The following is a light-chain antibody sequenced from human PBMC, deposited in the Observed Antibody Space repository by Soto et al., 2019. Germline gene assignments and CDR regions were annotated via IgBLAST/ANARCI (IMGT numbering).Light chain of an antibody. CDR2: AAS. Sequence: DLQMTQSPCSLSASVGDRVTITCRASQSISSYLNWYQQKPGKAPKLLIYAASSLQSGVPSRFSGSGSGTDFSLTISSLQAEDFATYYCQQSYSTHWTFGQGTKVEIK. CDR3: QQSYSTHWT. J-gene: IGKJ1*01. CDR1: QSISSY. V-gene: IGKV1-39*01.